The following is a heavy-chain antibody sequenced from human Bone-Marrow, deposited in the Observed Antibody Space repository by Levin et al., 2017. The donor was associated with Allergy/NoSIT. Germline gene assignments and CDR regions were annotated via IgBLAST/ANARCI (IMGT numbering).Heavy chain of an antibody. J-gene: IGHJ4*02. CDR3: AHATTMIVVVITYYFDY. CDR2: IYWNDDK. Sequence: ESGPTLVKPTQTLTLTCTFSGFSLSTSGVGVGWIRQPPGKALEWLALIYWNDDKRYSPSLKSRLTITKDTSKNQVVLTMTNMDPVDTATYYCAHATTMIVVVITYYFDYWGQGTLVTVSS. D-gene: IGHD3-22*01. V-gene: IGHV2-5*01. CDR1: GFSLSTSGVG.